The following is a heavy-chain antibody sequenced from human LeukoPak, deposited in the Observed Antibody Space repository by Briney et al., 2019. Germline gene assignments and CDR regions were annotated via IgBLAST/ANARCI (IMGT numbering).Heavy chain of an antibody. Sequence: PGGSLRLSCAASGFTFSSYAMHWVRQAPGKGLEWVAVISYDGSNKYYADSVKGRFTISRDNSKNTLYLQMNSLRAEDTAVYYCAREPLSSMVRGVEGWFDPWGQGTLVTVSS. D-gene: IGHD3-10*01. CDR1: GFTFSSYA. J-gene: IGHJ5*02. CDR3: AREPLSSMVRGVEGWFDP. V-gene: IGHV3-30-3*01. CDR2: ISYDGSNK.